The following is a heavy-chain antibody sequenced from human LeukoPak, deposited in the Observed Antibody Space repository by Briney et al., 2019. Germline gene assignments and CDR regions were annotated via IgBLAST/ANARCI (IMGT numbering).Heavy chain of an antibody. CDR1: GYSFSTYG. D-gene: IGHD6-13*01. CDR2: ISAYNGNT. Sequence: ASVKVSCKTSGYSFSTYGISWVRQAPGQGLEWMGWISAYNGNTNYAQKLQGRVTMTTDTSTSTAYMELRSLRSDDTAVYYCARGSRAAAYYYFDYWGQGTLVTVSS. CDR3: ARGSRAAAYYYFDY. J-gene: IGHJ4*02. V-gene: IGHV1-18*01.